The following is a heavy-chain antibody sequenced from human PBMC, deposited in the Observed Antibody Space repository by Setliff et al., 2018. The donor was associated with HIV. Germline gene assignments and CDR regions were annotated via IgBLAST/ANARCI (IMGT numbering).Heavy chain of an antibody. CDR2: IIPIFGEA. CDR3: TRHRVVPAALNWFDP. Sequence: SVKVSCKASGGTFNSFAINWVRQAPGQGLEWIGKIIPIFGEANYAQKFQGRVTITADESASTAYMGLSSLRSEDTAVYYCTRHRVVPAALNWFDPWGQGTLVTVSS. D-gene: IGHD2-2*01. J-gene: IGHJ5*02. CDR1: GGTFNSFA. V-gene: IGHV1-69*13.